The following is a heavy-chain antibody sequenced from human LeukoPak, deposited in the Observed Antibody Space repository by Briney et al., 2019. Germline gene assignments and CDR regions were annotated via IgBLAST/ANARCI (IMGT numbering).Heavy chain of an antibody. D-gene: IGHD3-3*01. CDR1: RFTFSSYW. Sequence: PGGSLRLSCAASRFTFSSYWMHWVRQAPGKGLVWVSRINSDGSSTSYADSVKGRFTISRDNAKNTLYLQMNSLRAEDTAVYYCASENTYYDFWSGRHREYYFDYWGQGTLVTVSS. CDR2: INSDGSST. J-gene: IGHJ4*02. V-gene: IGHV3-74*01. CDR3: ASENTYYDFWSGRHREYYFDY.